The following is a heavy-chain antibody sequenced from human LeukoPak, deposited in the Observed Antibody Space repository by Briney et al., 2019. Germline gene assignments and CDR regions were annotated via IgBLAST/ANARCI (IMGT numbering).Heavy chain of an antibody. Sequence: SVKVSCKASGYTFTSYGISWVRQAPGQGLEWMGGIIPIFGTANYAQKFQGRVTITADESTSTAYMELSSLRSEDTAVYYCARAHTDAFDIWGQGTMATVSS. V-gene: IGHV1-69*13. CDR2: IIPIFGTA. CDR1: GYTFTSYG. J-gene: IGHJ3*02. CDR3: ARAHTDAFDI.